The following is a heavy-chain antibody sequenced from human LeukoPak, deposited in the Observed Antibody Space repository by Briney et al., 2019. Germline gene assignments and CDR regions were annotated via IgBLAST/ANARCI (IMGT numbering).Heavy chain of an antibody. Sequence: GGSLRLSCAASGFTFSSYSMAGVRQAPGKGLECVAYISTWSSAIDYAGSVNGRFTISRDNAMNSLSLQMNSLRAEDTAIYYCTRGVYDSSTFDNWGQGALVTVSS. CDR2: ISTWSSAI. CDR1: GFTFSSYS. D-gene: IGHD6-6*01. CDR3: TRGVYDSSTFDN. J-gene: IGHJ4*02. V-gene: IGHV3-48*04.